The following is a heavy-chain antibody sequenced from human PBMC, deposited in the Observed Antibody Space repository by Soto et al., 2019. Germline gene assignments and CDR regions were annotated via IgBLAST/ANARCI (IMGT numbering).Heavy chain of an antibody. Sequence: SETLSLTCAVYGGSFSGYYWSWIRQPPGKGLEWIGEINHSGSTNYNPSLKSRVTISVDMSKNQFSLKLSSVTAADTAVYYCARAVSKTDFDYWGQGTLVTVSS. V-gene: IGHV4-34*01. J-gene: IGHJ4*02. CDR1: GGSFSGYY. CDR3: ARAVSKTDFDY. CDR2: INHSGST.